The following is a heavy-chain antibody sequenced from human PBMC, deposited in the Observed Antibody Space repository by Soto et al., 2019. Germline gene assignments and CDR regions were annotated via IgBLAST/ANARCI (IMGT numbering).Heavy chain of an antibody. Sequence: VQLVESGGGLVQPGRSLRLSCVASGFTFDTYGIHWVRQAPGKGLQWVALISYEGSNTYYADSVRGRFTISRDNSKNTLYLQINALRPEDTGVYYCARVTPGNNLYYFSGLDVWGQGTSVTVSS. CDR3: ARVTPGNNLYYFSGLDV. D-gene: IGHD1-1*01. J-gene: IGHJ6*02. CDR2: ISYEGSNT. V-gene: IGHV3-30-3*01. CDR1: GFTFDTYG.